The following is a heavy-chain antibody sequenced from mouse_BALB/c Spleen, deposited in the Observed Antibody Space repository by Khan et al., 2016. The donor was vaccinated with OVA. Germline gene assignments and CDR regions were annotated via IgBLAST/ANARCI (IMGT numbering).Heavy chain of an antibody. CDR1: GYSINTDYA. CDR2: ISYSGNT. D-gene: IGHD1-1*01. J-gene: IGHJ2*01. Sequence: VQLKQSGPGLVKPSQSLSLTCTVTGYSINTDYAWNWIRQFPGSKLEWMGHISYSGNTKYNPSLKSRISITRDTSKNQFFLQLKSVTTEDTARYYCARIYGGDFDYWGQGTTLTVSS. CDR3: ARIYGGDFDY. V-gene: IGHV3-2*02.